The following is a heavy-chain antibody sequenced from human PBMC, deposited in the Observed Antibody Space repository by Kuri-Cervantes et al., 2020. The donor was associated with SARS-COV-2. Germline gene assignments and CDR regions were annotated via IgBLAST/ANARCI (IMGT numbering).Heavy chain of an antibody. D-gene: IGHD4-17*01. J-gene: IGHJ6*02. CDR1: GFTFSSYS. V-gene: IGHV3-48*02. Sequence: GGSLRLSCAASGFTFSSYSMNWVRQAPGKGLEWVSYISSSSSTIYYADSVKGRSTISRDNAKNSLYLQMNSLRDEDTAVYYCASWRNFDYGDYANYYYYGMDVWGQGTTGTVSS. CDR2: ISSSSSTI. CDR3: ASWRNFDYGDYANYYYYGMDV.